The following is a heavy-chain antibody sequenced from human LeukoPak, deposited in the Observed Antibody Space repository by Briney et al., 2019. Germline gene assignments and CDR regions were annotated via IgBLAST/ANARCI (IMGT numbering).Heavy chain of an antibody. Sequence: GGSLRPSCAASGFTFSSYWMHWVCQAPGKGLVWVSRINSDGSSTSYADSVKGRFTISRDNAKNTLYLQMNSLRAEDTAVYYCARGTLVVPAAMGVFDPWGQGTLVTVSS. CDR1: GFTFSSYW. J-gene: IGHJ5*02. V-gene: IGHV3-74*01. D-gene: IGHD2-2*01. CDR3: ARGTLVVPAAMGVFDP. CDR2: INSDGSST.